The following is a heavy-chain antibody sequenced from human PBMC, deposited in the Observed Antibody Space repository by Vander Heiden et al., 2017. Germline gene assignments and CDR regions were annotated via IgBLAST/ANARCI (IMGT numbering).Heavy chain of an antibody. CDR3: ARWRYYDSLTGYYNYYFDY. CDR1: GFIFSDYY. D-gene: IGHD3-9*01. CDR2: ISGSGSLI. J-gene: IGHJ4*02. V-gene: IGHV3-11*01. Sequence: QVPLVESGGGLVKPGGSLRLSCATSGFIFSDYYMSWIRQAPGKGLEWVSYISGSGSLIYDADSVKGRFAISRDNAKNSVYLEINSLRPEDTAVYFCARWRYYDSLTGYYNYYFDYWGQGTLVTVSS.